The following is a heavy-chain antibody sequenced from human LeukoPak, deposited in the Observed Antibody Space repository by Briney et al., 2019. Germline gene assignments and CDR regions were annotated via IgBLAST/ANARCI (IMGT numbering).Heavy chain of an antibody. D-gene: IGHD1-1*01. CDR1: GYTFNRYG. V-gene: IGHV1-18*01. CDR3: ARWTTTFLDY. CDR2: IGSYNGNT. J-gene: IGHJ4*02. Sequence: ASVKVSCKASGYTFNRYGISWVRQAPGQGLEWMGWIGSYNGNTNYAQKLQGRVTMTTDTSTSTVYMDLSSLRSEDTAVYYCARWTTTFLDYWGQGTLVTVSS.